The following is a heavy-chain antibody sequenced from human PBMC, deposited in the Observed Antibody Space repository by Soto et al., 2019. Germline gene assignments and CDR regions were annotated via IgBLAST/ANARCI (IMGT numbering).Heavy chain of an antibody. CDR1: GFTFSSYW. CDR3: AKPSYYYDSSGYDAFDI. Sequence: GGSLRLSCAASGFTFSSYWMHWVRQAPGKGLEWVSAISGSGGSTYYADSVKGRFTISRDNSKNTLYLQMNSLRAEDTAVYYCAKPSYYYDSSGYDAFDIWGQGTMVTVSS. V-gene: IGHV3-23*01. CDR2: ISGSGGST. D-gene: IGHD3-22*01. J-gene: IGHJ3*02.